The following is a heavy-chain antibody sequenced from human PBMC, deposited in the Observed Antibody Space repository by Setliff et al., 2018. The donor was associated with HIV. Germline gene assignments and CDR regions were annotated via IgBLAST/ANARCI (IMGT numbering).Heavy chain of an antibody. D-gene: IGHD6-13*01. CDR3: SRGGGYSSSSSL. V-gene: IGHV4-59*01. CDR1: GGSISSYY. Sequence: PSETLSLTCNVSGGSISSYYWNWIRQPPGKGLEWIGYIYYSGNTNYNPSLKSRVIISVDTSKNQFSLKLNSVTAADTAVYYCSRGGGYSSSSSLWGQGTLVTVSS. J-gene: IGHJ4*02. CDR2: IYYSGNT.